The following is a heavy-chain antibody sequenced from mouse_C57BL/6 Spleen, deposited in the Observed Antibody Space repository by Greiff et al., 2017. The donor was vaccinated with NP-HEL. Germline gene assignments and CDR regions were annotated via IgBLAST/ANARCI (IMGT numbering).Heavy chain of an antibody. CDR3: TRVDYDPAWFAY. J-gene: IGHJ3*01. Sequence: EVKLMESGEGLVKPGGSLKLSCAASGFTFSSYAMSWVRQTPEKRLEWVAYISSGGDYIYYADTVKGRFTISRDNARNTLYLQMSSLKSEDTAMYYCTRVDYDPAWFAYWGQGTLVTVSA. CDR2: ISSGGDYI. CDR1: GFTFSSYA. V-gene: IGHV5-9-1*02. D-gene: IGHD2-4*01.